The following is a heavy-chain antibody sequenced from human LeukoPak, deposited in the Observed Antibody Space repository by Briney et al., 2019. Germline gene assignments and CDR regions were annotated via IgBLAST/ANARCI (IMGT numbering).Heavy chain of an antibody. CDR3: AHGGYSSGCFDY. J-gene: IGHJ4*02. D-gene: IGHD6-19*01. CDR2: ISGSGGST. Sequence: GGSLRLSCAASGFTFSSYAMRWVRQAPGKGLDWVSAISGSGGSTHYADSVKGRFTISRDNSKNTLYLQMNSLRAEDTAVYYCAHGGYSSGCFDYWGQGTLVTVSS. V-gene: IGHV3-23*01. CDR1: GFTFSSYA.